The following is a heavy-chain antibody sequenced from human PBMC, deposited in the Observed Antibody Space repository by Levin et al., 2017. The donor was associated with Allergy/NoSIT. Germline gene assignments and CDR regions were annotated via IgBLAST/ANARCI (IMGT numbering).Heavy chain of an antibody. V-gene: IGHV4-30-2*01. CDR1: GGSISSGGYS. Sequence: SCAVSGGSISSGGYSWSWIRQPPGKGLEWIGYIYHSGSTYYNPSLKSRVTISVDRSKNQFSLKLSSVTAADTAVYYCARARGINWNDAIPTIDYWGQGTLVTVSS. CDR2: IYHSGST. CDR3: ARARGINWNDAIPTIDY. D-gene: IGHD1-1*01. J-gene: IGHJ4*02.